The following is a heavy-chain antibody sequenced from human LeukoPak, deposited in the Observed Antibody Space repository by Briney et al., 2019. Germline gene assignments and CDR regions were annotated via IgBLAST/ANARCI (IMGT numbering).Heavy chain of an antibody. V-gene: IGHV4-59*01. CDR1: GGSISSYY. D-gene: IGHD6-13*01. Sequence: PSETLSLTCTVSGGSISSYYWSWIRQPPGKGLEWIGYIYYSGSTNYNPSLKSRVTISVDTSKNQFSLKLSSATAADTAVYYCARDLGYSSSPNWFDPWGQGTLVTVSS. J-gene: IGHJ5*02. CDR2: IYYSGST. CDR3: ARDLGYSSSPNWFDP.